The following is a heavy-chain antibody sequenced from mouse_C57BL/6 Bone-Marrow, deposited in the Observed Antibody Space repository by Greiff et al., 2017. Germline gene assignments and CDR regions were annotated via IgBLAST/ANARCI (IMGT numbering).Heavy chain of an antibody. CDR2: ILPSIGRT. D-gene: IGHD1-1*01. V-gene: IGHV15-2*01. CDR1: DSEVFPIAY. CDR3: SRGITTVVAPRFAY. Sequence: QVQLQQSGSELRSPGSSVKLSCKDFDSEVFPIAYMSWVRPKPGHGFEWIGGILPSIGRTIYGEKFEGKATLDADTLSNTAYLELNSLPSEDSAIYCCSRGITTVVAPRFAYWGQGTMVTVSA. J-gene: IGHJ3*01.